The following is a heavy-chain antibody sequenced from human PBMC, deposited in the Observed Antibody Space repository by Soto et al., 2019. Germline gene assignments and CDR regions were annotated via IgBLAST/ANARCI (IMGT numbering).Heavy chain of an antibody. Sequence: TLSLTCTVSGGSISSYYWSWIRQPPGKGLEWIGYIYYSGSTNYNPSLKSRVTISVDTSKNQFSLKLSSVTAADTAVYYCARDRRIQLYYYYYGMDGWGQGTTVTVSS. CDR1: GGSISSYY. D-gene: IGHD5-18*01. CDR3: ARDRRIQLYYYYYGMDG. J-gene: IGHJ6*02. V-gene: IGHV4-59*01. CDR2: IYYSGST.